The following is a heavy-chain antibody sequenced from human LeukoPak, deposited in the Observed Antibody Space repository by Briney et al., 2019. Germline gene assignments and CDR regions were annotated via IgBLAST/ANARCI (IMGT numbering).Heavy chain of an antibody. Sequence: GGSLRLSCAASGFTFSSYSMNWVRQAPGKGLEWVSSISGSSGYIYYADSVKGRFTISRDNAKNSLYLQMNSLRAEDTAVYYCARVSSSWYYYGMDVWGQGTTVTVSS. D-gene: IGHD6-13*01. CDR2: ISGSSGYI. V-gene: IGHV3-21*01. CDR1: GFTFSSYS. J-gene: IGHJ6*02. CDR3: ARVSSSWYYYGMDV.